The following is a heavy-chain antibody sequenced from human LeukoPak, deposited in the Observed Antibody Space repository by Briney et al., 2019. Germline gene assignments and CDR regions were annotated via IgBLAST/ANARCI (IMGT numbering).Heavy chain of an antibody. CDR2: ISGSSSTI. Sequence: GGSLRLSCAASGFTFSSYSMNWVRQAPGKGLEWGSYISGSSSTIYYADSVKGRFAISRDNGKNTLYLQMNSLRAEDTAVYYCARGSTYYDSSGQVPFDYWGQGTLVTVSS. CDR1: GFTFSSYS. V-gene: IGHV3-48*01. D-gene: IGHD3-22*01. CDR3: ARGSTYYDSSGQVPFDY. J-gene: IGHJ4*02.